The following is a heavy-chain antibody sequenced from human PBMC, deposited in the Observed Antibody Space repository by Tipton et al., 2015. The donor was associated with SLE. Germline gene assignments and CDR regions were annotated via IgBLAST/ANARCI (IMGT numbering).Heavy chain of an antibody. V-gene: IGHV4-39*07. J-gene: IGHJ5*02. D-gene: IGHD2-2*03. CDR3: ARLDNGNWFDP. CDR1: GGSISSSPYY. Sequence: TLSLTCTVSGGSISSSPYYWVWIRPPPGKGLEWIGSIYYSGSTYYNPSLKSRVTISVDTSKNQFSLKLSSVTAADTAVYYCARLDNGNWFDPWGQGTLVTVSS. CDR2: IYYSGST.